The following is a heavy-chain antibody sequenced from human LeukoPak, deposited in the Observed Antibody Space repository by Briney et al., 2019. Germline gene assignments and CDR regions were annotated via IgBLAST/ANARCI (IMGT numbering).Heavy chain of an antibody. D-gene: IGHD2-2*02. Sequence: GGSLRLSCAASGLNVSRNYMSWVRQAPGKGPQWVSVIYAVYSGATIHYADSVKGRFTISRDNAKNTLYLEMNRLRAEDTAVYYCARDNTYMFDYWGQGTQVTVSS. CDR2: IYAVYSGATI. J-gene: IGHJ4*02. CDR3: ARDNTYMFDY. CDR1: GLNVSRNY. V-gene: IGHV3-53*01.